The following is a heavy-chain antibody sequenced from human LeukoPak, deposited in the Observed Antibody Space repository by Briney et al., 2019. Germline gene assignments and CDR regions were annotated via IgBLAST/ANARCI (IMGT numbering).Heavy chain of an antibody. CDR3: ASGRGGYCSSTSCRNYYYYYGMDV. V-gene: IGHV1-18*01. Sequence: ASVKVPCKASGYTFTSYGISWVRQAPGQGLEWVGWISAYNGNTNYAQKLQGRVTMTTDTSTSTAYMELSSLRSEDTAVYYCASGRGGYCSSTSCRNYYYYYGMDVWGQGTTVTVSS. CDR2: ISAYNGNT. CDR1: GYTFTSYG. D-gene: IGHD2-2*01. J-gene: IGHJ6*02.